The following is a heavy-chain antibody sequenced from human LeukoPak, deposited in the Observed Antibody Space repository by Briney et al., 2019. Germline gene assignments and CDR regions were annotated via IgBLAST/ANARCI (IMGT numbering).Heavy chain of an antibody. Sequence: ETLSLTCTVSGDSFSSNNYWNWVRQPPGKGLEWIGEIYRSGATNYNPSLRSRVTVSLDKSKNQFSLRLNSVTAADTAIYYCARNAGYSDLNYWGQGVLVTVSS. J-gene: IGHJ4*02. CDR1: GDSFSSNNY. D-gene: IGHD3-22*01. V-gene: IGHV4/OR15-8*01. CDR2: IYRSGAT. CDR3: ARNAGYSDLNY.